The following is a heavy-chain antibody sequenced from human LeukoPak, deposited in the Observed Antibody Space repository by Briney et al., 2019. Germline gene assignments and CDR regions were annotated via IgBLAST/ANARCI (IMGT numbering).Heavy chain of an antibody. V-gene: IGHV1-69*04. J-gene: IGHJ5*02. CDR2: IIPIFGIA. CDR3: ARGRDTYYYGSGSYYNGREFDP. D-gene: IGHD3-10*01. Sequence: ASVKVSCKASGGTFSSYAISWVRQAPGQGLEWMGRIIPIFGIANYAQKFQGRVTITADKSTSTAYMELSSLRSEDTAVYYCARGRDTYYYGSGSYYNGREFDPWGQGTLVTVSS. CDR1: GGTFSSYA.